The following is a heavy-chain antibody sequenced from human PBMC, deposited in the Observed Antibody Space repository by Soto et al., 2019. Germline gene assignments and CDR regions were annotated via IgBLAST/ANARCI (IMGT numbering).Heavy chain of an antibody. J-gene: IGHJ4*02. CDR3: SPSLNY. V-gene: IGHV3-7*01. CDR2: INQDGREK. CDR1: GFTFSSYW. Sequence: EVQLVESGGGLVQPGGSLRLSCAASGFTFSSYWMDWVRQAPGKGLEWVANINQDGREKHYVDSVKGRFTISRDNAKNSLYLQMSSLTAEDSALYYCSPSLNYWGQGTLVTVSS.